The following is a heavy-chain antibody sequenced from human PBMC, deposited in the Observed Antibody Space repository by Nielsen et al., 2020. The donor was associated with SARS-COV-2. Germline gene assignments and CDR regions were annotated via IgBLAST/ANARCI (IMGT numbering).Heavy chain of an antibody. Sequence: GESLKISCAASGFTFNTYAMNWVRQAPGKGQEWVAYISASSANIHYAASVNGRFTVSRDNAKNSLYLQMNNLRDEDTAVYYCASDPSYASSWLHYFDFWGQGTLVTVSS. CDR3: ASDPSYASSWLHYFDF. V-gene: IGHV3-48*02. J-gene: IGHJ4*02. CDR2: ISASSANI. D-gene: IGHD5-12*01. CDR1: GFTFNTYA.